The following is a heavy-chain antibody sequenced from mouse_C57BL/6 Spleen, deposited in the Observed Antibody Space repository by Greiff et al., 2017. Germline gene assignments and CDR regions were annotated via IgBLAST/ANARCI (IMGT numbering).Heavy chain of an antibody. D-gene: IGHD2-5*01. CDR2: LWSGGST. CDR3: ARNSPIVTPYYYAMDY. CDR1: GFSLTSYG. Sequence: VQLQQSGPGLVQPSQSLSITCTVSGFSLTSYGVHWVRQSPGKGLEWLGVLWSGGSTDYNAAFISRLSISKDNSKSQVFFKMNSLQADDTAIYYCARNSPIVTPYYYAMDYWGQGTSVTVSS. J-gene: IGHJ4*01. V-gene: IGHV2-2*01.